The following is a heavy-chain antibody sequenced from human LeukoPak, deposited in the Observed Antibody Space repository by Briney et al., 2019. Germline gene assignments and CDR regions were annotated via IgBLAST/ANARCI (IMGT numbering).Heavy chain of an antibody. D-gene: IGHD1-1*01. CDR1: GFTFSSYG. CDR3: ANPRATGTDLDY. V-gene: IGHV3-30*02. CDR2: IRYDGSK. Sequence: GGSLRLSSAASGFTFSSYGMHWVRQAPGKGLEWVAFIRYDGSKYYADSVKGRFTISRDNSKNTLYLQMNSLRAEDTAVYYCANPRATGTDLDYWGQGTLVTVSS. J-gene: IGHJ4*02.